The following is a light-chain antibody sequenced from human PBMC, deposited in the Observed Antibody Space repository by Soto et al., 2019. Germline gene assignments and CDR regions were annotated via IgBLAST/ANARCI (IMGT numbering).Light chain of an antibody. CDR1: QSISSW. J-gene: IGKJ1*01. CDR3: QQYNSYSRT. CDR2: KAS. V-gene: IGKV1-5*03. Sequence: DIQMTQSPSTLSASVGDGVAITYRASQSISSWLAWYQQKPGKAPKLLIYKASSLESGVPSRFSGSGSGTEFTLTISSLQPDDFATYYCQQYNSYSRTFGQGTKVVIK.